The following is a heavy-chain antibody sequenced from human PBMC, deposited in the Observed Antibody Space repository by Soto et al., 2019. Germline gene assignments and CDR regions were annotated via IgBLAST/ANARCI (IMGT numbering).Heavy chain of an antibody. Sequence: EVQLLQSGGGLVQPGGSLRLSCAASGFTFSSYAMSWVRQAPGKGLEWVSTISGTGGSTYYPDSVKGRFTISRDNSKNTVYLQMNSLRAEDAALYCCAKEMTSGYYLFDYWGQGTLVTVSS. V-gene: IGHV3-23*01. CDR3: AKEMTSGYYLFDY. CDR1: GFTFSSYA. J-gene: IGHJ4*02. CDR2: ISGTGGST. D-gene: IGHD3-22*01.